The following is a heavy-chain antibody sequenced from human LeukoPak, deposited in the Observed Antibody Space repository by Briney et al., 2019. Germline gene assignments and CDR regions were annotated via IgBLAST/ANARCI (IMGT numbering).Heavy chain of an antibody. CDR1: GFTFSSYW. D-gene: IGHD1-26*01. Sequence: GGSLRLSCAASGFTFSSYWMSWVRQAPGKGLEWVANIKQDGSEKYYVDSVKGRFTISRDNAKNSLYLQMNSLRAEDTAVYYCARSGSPRQYYFDYWGQGTLVTVSS. J-gene: IGHJ4*02. V-gene: IGHV3-7*01. CDR3: ARSGSPRQYYFDY. CDR2: IKQDGSEK.